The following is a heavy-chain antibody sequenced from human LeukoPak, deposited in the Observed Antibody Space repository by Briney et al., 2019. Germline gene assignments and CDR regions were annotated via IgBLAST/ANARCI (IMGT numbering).Heavy chain of an antibody. CDR3: ARHSPITLSSYYYGSGSYYTPMYYFDY. Sequence: SETLSLTCTVSGGSISSYYWSWIRQPPGKGLEWIGYIYYSGSTNYNPSLKSRVTISVDTSKNQFSLKLSSVTAADTAVYYCARHSPITLSSYYYGSGSYYTPMYYFDYWGQGTLVTVSS. J-gene: IGHJ4*02. D-gene: IGHD3-10*01. V-gene: IGHV4-59*08. CDR1: GGSISSYY. CDR2: IYYSGST.